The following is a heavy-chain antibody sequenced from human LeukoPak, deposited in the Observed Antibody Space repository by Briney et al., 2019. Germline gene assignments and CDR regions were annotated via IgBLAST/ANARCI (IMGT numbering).Heavy chain of an antibody. CDR1: GFTFSNSW. J-gene: IGHJ4*02. Sequence: GGSLRLSCAGSGFTFSNSWMGWVRQAPGKGLEWVANVQHIGGETYYVDSVKGRFTISRDNAKNSLYLQMNSLRAEDTAVYYCATNPTYYYDSSGYDYWGQGTLVTVSS. CDR2: VQHIGGET. V-gene: IGHV3-7*01. CDR3: ATNPTYYYDSSGYDY. D-gene: IGHD3-22*01.